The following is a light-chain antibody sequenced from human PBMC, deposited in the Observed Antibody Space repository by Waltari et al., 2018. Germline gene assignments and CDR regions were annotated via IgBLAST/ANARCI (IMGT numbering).Light chain of an antibody. CDR2: EVD. V-gene: IGLV2-8*01. CDR3: SSYAGSNNVV. J-gene: IGLJ2*01. Sequence: QSALPQPPSASGSPGQSVTISCTGTSTDVVAWPSASWYQHHPGKAPKLMISEVDKRPSGVPDRFSGSKSDNTASLTVSGLQPEDEADYYCSSYAGSNNVVFGGGTKLTVL. CDR1: STDVVAWPS.